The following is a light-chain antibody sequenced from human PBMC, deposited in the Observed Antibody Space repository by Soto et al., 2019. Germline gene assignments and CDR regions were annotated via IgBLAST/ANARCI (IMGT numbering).Light chain of an antibody. Sequence: DIQMTQSPSSLSXXXXXXXXXXXXASQSISSYLNWYQQKPGKAPKLLIYAASSLQSGVPSRFSGSGSGTDFILTINNLQPEDFASYFCLQVYSFPRTFGLGTKVDIK. J-gene: IGKJ1*01. CDR1: QSISSY. V-gene: IGKV1-39*01. CDR2: AAS. CDR3: LQVYSFPRT.